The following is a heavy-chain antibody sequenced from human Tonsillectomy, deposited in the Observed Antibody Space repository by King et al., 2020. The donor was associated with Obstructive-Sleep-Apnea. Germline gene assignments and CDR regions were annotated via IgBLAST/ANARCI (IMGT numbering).Heavy chain of an antibody. V-gene: IGHV3-30-3*01. CDR1: GFTFSSYA. CDR3: ARGGDKYYYDSSGYYSVY. Sequence: HVQLVESGGGVVQPGRSLRLSCAASGFTFSSYAMHWVRQAPGKGLEWVAVISYDGSNKYYADSVKGRFTVSRDNSKNTLYLQMNSLRAEDTAVYYCARGGDKYYYDSSGYYSVYWGHGTLVTVSS. J-gene: IGHJ4*01. D-gene: IGHD3-22*01. CDR2: ISYDGSNK.